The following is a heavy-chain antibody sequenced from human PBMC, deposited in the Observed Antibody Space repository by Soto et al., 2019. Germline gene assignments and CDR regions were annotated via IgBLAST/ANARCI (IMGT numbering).Heavy chain of an antibody. V-gene: IGHV3-30*18. CDR1: GFTFSSYG. J-gene: IGHJ4*02. Sequence: GSLRLSCAASGFTFSSYGMHWVRQAPGKGLEWVAVISYDGSNKYYADSVKGRFTISRDNSKNTLYLQMNSLRAEDTAVYYCAKAHGGSGYWSGYFDYWGQGTLVTVSS. D-gene: IGHD3-3*01. CDR2: ISYDGSNK. CDR3: AKAHGGSGYWSGYFDY.